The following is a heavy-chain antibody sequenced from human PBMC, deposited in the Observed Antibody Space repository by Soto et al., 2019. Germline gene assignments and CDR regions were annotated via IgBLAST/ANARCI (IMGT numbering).Heavy chain of an antibody. CDR2: TYYGWNT. CDR1: GGSISDYY. J-gene: IGHJ4*02. D-gene: IGHD3-22*01. V-gene: IGHV4-59*01. Sequence: SETLSLTCSVSGGSISDYYWSRIRQPPGKGLEWIGYTYYGWNTNYNPSLKSRVTISVDTSKNQFSLKLISVTAADTAVYYCARDREYYDSSGLYFDYWGQGTLVTVSS. CDR3: ARDREYYDSSGLYFDY.